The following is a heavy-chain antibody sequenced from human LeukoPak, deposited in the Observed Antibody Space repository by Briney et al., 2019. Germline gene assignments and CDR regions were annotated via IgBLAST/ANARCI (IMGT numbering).Heavy chain of an antibody. CDR1: GFTFSNAW. D-gene: IGHD2-15*01. J-gene: IGHJ5*02. Sequence: GGSLRLSCAASGFTFSNAWMSWARQAPGKGLEWVGRIKSKTDGGTTDYAAPVKGRFTISRDDSKNTLYLQMNSLKTEDTAVYYCTTALDIVVVVAATRFDPWGQGTLVTVSS. CDR3: TTALDIVVVVAATRFDP. V-gene: IGHV3-15*01. CDR2: IKSKTDGGTT.